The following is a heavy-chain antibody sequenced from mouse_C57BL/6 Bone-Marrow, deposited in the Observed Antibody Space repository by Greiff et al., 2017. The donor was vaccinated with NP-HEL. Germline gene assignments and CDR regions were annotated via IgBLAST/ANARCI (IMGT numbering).Heavy chain of an antibody. CDR2: IYPRDGST. Sequence: VQLQQSGPELVKPGASVKLSCKASGYTFTSYDINWVKQRPGQGLEWIGWIYPRDGSTKYNEKFKGKATLTVDTSSSTAYMELHSLTSEDSAVYLCARDYYGSSYYFDYWGQGTTLTVSS. CDR1: GYTFTSYD. CDR3: ARDYYGSSYYFDY. V-gene: IGHV1-85*01. D-gene: IGHD1-1*01. J-gene: IGHJ2*01.